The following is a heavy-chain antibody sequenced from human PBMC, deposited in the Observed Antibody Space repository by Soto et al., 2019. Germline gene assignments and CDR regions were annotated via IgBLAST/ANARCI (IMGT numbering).Heavy chain of an antibody. CDR1: GFTFSNAW. V-gene: IGHV3-15*01. CDR3: STMIVLTGYYVF. Sequence: EVQLVESGGGLVKPGGSLRLSCAASGFTFSNAWMSWVRQAPGKGLEWVGRIKSKSDGGITDYAAPVRGRFTISRDDSKNTLYLQVNSLKTEDTAVYYCSTMIVLTGYYVFGGQGTLVTVSA. D-gene: IGHD3-9*01. CDR2: IKSKSDGGIT. J-gene: IGHJ4*02.